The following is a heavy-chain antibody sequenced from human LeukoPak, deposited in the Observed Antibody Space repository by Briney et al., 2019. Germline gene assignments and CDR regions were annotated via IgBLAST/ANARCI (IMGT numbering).Heavy chain of an antibody. V-gene: IGHV1-8*01. J-gene: IGHJ4*02. Sequence: GASVKVSCKASGYTFTSYDINWVRQATGQGLEWMGWMNPNSGNTGYAQKFQGRVTMTRNTSISTAYMELSSLRSEDTAVYYCARATYYDSSGYYYRFFDYWGQGTLVTVSS. CDR2: MNPNSGNT. CDR3: ARATYYDSSGYYYRFFDY. CDR1: GYTFTSYD. D-gene: IGHD3-22*01.